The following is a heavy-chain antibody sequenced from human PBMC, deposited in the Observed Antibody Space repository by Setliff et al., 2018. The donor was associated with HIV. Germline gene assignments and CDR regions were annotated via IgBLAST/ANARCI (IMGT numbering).Heavy chain of an antibody. CDR2: ITSSGRYI. V-gene: IGHV3-21*01. Sequence: GGSLRLSCAASGFTFSSYNMNWVRQAPGKGLEWVSSITSSGRYIYYADSVKGRFTISKDNAQNSLYLQMNSLRAEDTAVYYCARGIPGGGIDYWGQGTLVTVSS. CDR1: GFTFSSYN. J-gene: IGHJ4*02. D-gene: IGHD2-21*01. CDR3: ARGIPGGGIDY.